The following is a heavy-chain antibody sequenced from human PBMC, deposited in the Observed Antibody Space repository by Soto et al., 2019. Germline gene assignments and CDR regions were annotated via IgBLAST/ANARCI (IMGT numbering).Heavy chain of an antibody. V-gene: IGHV1-69*01. Sequence: QVPLVQSGAEVKKPGSSVKVSCKASGGTFSSYAISWVRQAPGQGLEWMGGIIPIFGTANYAQKFQGRVTITADESTSTAYMELSSLRAEDTAVYYCARVRPYYYDSSGYSGYYYYGMDVWGQGTTVTVSS. D-gene: IGHD3-22*01. CDR2: IIPIFGTA. J-gene: IGHJ6*02. CDR3: ARVRPYYYDSSGYSGYYYYGMDV. CDR1: GGTFSSYA.